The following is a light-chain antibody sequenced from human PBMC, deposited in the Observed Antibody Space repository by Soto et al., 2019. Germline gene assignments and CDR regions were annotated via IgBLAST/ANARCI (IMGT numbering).Light chain of an antibody. CDR2: ANT. CDR3: QSYDSSLSVRV. CDR1: NSNIGAGYD. J-gene: IGLJ1*01. V-gene: IGLV1-40*01. Sequence: QSVLTQPPSVSGAPGQRVTISCTGSNSNIGAGYDVHWYQQLPGTAPKLLIYANTNRPPGVPDRISGSKSGTSASLAITGLQAEDEADYYCQSYDSSLSVRVFGTGTKVTVL.